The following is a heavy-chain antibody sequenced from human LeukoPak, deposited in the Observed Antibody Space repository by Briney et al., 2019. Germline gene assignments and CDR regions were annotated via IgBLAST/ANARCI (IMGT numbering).Heavy chain of an antibody. CDR1: GFTFSSYW. D-gene: IGHD3-3*01. V-gene: IGHV3-74*01. Sequence: GGSLRLSCVVSGFTFSSYWMHWVRQAPGKGLVWVSRINGDESSTSYADSVKGRFTISRDNAKNTLYLQMNSLRSEDTAVYYCASRNKWSGYYDYCYYYMDVWGKGTTVTVSS. CDR2: INGDESST. J-gene: IGHJ6*03. CDR3: ASRNKWSGYYDYCYYYMDV.